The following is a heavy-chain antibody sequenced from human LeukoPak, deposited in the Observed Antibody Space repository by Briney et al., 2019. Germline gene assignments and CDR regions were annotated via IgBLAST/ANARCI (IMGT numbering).Heavy chain of an antibody. CDR2: IYYSGST. V-gene: IGHV4-30-4*01. J-gene: IGHJ4*02. D-gene: IGHD5-12*01. Sequence: PSETLSLTCTVSGGSISSGDYYWSWLRQPPGKGLEWIGYIYYSGSTYYNPSLKSRVTISVDTSKNQFSLKLSSVTAADTAVYYCAREKGGSGSDYWGQGTLVTVSS. CDR1: GGSISSGDYY. CDR3: AREKGGSGSDY.